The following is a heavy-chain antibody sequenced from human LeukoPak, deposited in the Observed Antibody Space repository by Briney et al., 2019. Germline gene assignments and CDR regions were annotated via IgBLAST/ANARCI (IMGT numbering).Heavy chain of an antibody. CDR1: GFTVSSNY. Sequence: GSLRLSCAASGFTVSSNYMSWVRQAPGKGLEWVSVIYSGGSTYYADSVKGRFTVSRDNSKNTLYLQMNSLRAEDTAVYYCARDLRYFDWLPDYYYYYGMDVWGQGTTVTVSS. J-gene: IGHJ6*02. V-gene: IGHV3-53*01. D-gene: IGHD3-9*01. CDR3: ARDLRYFDWLPDYYYYYGMDV. CDR2: IYSGGST.